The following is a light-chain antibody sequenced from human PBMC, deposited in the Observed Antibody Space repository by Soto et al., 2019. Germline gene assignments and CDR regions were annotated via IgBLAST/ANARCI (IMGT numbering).Light chain of an antibody. CDR1: SSDVGGYEY. CDR2: AVS. J-gene: IGLJ1*01. Sequence: QSVLTQPASVSGSPGQSITISCTGSSSDVGGYEYVSCYQQHPGKAPKLMIYAVSTRPSGVSTRFSGSKSGNTASLTISGLQADDEADYYCSSFTSSSTLPYVFGTGTKVT. V-gene: IGLV2-14*01. CDR3: SSFTSSSTLPYV.